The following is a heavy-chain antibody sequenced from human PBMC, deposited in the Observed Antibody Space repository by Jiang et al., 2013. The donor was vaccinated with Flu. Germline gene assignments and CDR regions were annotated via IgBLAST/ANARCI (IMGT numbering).Heavy chain of an antibody. V-gene: IGHV1-46*01. J-gene: IGHJ6*04. CDR1: GYTSPAT. Sequence: KVSCKASGYTSPATICTGCDRPLDKGVGWMGIINPSGGSTSYAQKFQGRVTMTRDTSTSTVYMELSSLRSEDTAVYYCARDRRGSYYYDSSGYPSGMDVWGKGTTVTVSS. CDR2: INPSGGST. CDR3: ARDRRGSYYYDSSGYPSGMDV. D-gene: IGHD3-22*01.